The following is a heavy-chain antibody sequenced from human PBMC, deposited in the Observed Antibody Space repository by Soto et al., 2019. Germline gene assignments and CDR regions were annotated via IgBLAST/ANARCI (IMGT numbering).Heavy chain of an antibody. CDR2: IYWDDDK. V-gene: IGHV2-5*02. CDR1: GFSLTTSGVG. J-gene: IGHJ4*02. D-gene: IGHD3-3*01. CDR3: AHRVLRTVFGLVTTTAIYFDF. Sequence: QITLNESGPTQVKPRQTLTLTCTFSGFSLTTSGVGVGWIRQSPGKAPEWLALIYWDDDKRYSPSLKSRLTIPKDTSKNQVVLTMADLDPADTATYYCAHRVLRTVFGLVTTTAIYFDFWGQGTTVAVSS.